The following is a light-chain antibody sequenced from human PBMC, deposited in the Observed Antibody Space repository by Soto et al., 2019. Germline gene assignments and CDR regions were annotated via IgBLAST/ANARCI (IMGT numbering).Light chain of an antibody. Sequence: EIVLTQSPGALSLSPGERATRSCRASQSVSSSYLAWYQQKPGQAPRLLIYGASTRATGIPERFSGSGSGTDFTLTISRLEPEDFVVYYCLKYYNSPTFGQGTKVDIK. CDR3: LKYYNSPT. CDR2: GAS. CDR1: QSVSSSY. J-gene: IGKJ1*01. V-gene: IGKV3-20*01.